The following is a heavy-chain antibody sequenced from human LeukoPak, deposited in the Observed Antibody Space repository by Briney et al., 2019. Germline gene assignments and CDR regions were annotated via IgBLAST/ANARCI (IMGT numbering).Heavy chain of an antibody. CDR1: GFTFSNYA. Sequence: GGSLRLSCAASGFTFSNYAMMWVRQAPGKRLEEVSSITGSGDGTYYADSVRGRFTISRDNSESTLYLQLNSLRAEDTAVYICVKGFVHPTYYFDYWGQGTLVTVSS. CDR3: VKGFVHPTYYFDY. V-gene: IGHV3-23*01. D-gene: IGHD3-10*01. J-gene: IGHJ4*02. CDR2: ITGSGDGT.